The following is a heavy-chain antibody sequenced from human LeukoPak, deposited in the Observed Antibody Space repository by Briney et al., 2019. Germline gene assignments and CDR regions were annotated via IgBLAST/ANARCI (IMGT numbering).Heavy chain of an antibody. Sequence: GRSLRLSCAASGFTFSSYGMHWVRQAPGKGLEWVAVIWYDGSNKYYADSVKGRFTISRDNSKNTLYLQMNSLRAEDTAVYYCAADRGYEGMDVWGQGTTVTVSS. V-gene: IGHV3-33*01. D-gene: IGHD3-10*01. CDR1: GFTFSSYG. J-gene: IGHJ6*02. CDR3: AADRGYEGMDV. CDR2: IWYDGSNK.